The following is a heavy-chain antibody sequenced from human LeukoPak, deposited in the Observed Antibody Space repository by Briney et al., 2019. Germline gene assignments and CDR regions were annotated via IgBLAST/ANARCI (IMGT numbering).Heavy chain of an antibody. CDR3: ARIFDSSGWIDD. J-gene: IGHJ4*02. CDR2: IYHSETS. Sequence: NPSETLSLTCAVSGGSISIGGYSWSWIRQPPGKSLEWIGYIYHSETSYYNPSLKSRVTISVDRSKNQFSLKLSSVTAADTAVYYCARIFDSSGWIDDWGQGTLVTVSS. V-gene: IGHV4-30-2*01. D-gene: IGHD6-19*01. CDR1: GGSISIGGYS.